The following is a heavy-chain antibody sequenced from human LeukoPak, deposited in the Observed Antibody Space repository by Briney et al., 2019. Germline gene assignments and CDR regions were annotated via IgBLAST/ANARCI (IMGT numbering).Heavy chain of an antibody. J-gene: IGHJ6*02. D-gene: IGHD4-11*01. V-gene: IGHV4-61*01. CDR1: GGSVSSGSYY. CDR3: ARIDDYSNYYYYYGMDV. CDR2: IYYSGST. Sequence: PSETLSLTCTVSGGSVSSGSYYWSWIRQPPGKGLEWIGYIYYSGSTNYNPSLKSRVTISVDTSKNQFSLKLSSVTAADTAVNYCARIDDYSNYYYYYGMDVWGQGTTVTVSS.